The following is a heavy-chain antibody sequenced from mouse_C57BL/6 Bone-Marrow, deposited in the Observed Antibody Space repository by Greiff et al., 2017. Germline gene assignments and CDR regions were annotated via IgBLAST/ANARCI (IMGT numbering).Heavy chain of an antibody. V-gene: IGHV1-42*01. J-gene: IGHJ3*01. D-gene: IGHD2-3*01. CDR3: AREWLLPPAY. CDR2: INPSTGGT. CDR1: GYSFTGYY. Sequence: DVKLQESGPELVKPGASVKISCKASGYSFTGYYMTWVKQSPEKSLEWIGAINPSTGGTTYNQKFKAKATLTVDKSSSTAYMQLKSLTSEDSAVYYCAREWLLPPAYWGQGTLVTVSA.